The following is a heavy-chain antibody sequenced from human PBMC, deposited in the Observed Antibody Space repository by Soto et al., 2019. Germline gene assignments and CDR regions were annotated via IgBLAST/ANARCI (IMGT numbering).Heavy chain of an antibody. J-gene: IGHJ4*02. D-gene: IGHD3-16*01. CDR3: ARDGMGAQGVGDYFDY. CDR2: ISYDGSNK. CDR1: GFTFSSYA. V-gene: IGHV3-30-3*01. Sequence: QVQLVESGGGVVQPGRSLRLSCAASGFTFSSYAMHWVRQAPGKGLEWVAVISYDGSNKYYADSVKGRFTISRDNSKNTLYLQMNSLRAEDTAVYYCARDGMGAQGVGDYFDYWGQGTLVTVSS.